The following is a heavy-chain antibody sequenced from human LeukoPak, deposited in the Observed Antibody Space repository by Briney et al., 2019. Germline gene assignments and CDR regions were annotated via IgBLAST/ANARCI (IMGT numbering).Heavy chain of an antibody. D-gene: IGHD3-9*01. Sequence: PGKSLRLSCAASGFTFSDYVIYWVRQAPGKGLEWVAVMSHDGSNEEYADFVKGRFTIPRDNSKKTLYLQMNSLRPDDTAMYYCARDFDIMTGYSVFDYWGQGTLVTVSS. CDR2: MSHDGSNE. J-gene: IGHJ4*02. CDR3: ARDFDIMTGYSVFDY. CDR1: GFTFSDYV. V-gene: IGHV3-30*04.